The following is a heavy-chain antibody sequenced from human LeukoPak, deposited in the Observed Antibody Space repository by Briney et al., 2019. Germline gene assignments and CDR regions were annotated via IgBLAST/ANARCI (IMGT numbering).Heavy chain of an antibody. D-gene: IGHD2-2*01. Sequence: KASASLSLICRVAGGSLSGPCWGWFRQPPGEGLQWLGYFYYSGRTNYHPSLRSRVTISVDTSKNQFSLKVNSVTSADTAVYYCARGEGERYHVNFFDYWGHGNFVTVSS. V-gene: IGHV4-59*11. CDR2: FYYSGRT. J-gene: IGHJ4*01. CDR1: GGSLSGPC. CDR3: ARGEGERYHVNFFDY.